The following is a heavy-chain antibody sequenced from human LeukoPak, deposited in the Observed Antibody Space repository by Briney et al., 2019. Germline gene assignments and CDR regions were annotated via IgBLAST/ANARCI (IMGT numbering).Heavy chain of an antibody. J-gene: IGHJ4*02. CDR2: IYSSGGT. D-gene: IGHD2-21*02. CDR3: ARFAFCGANCWYYFDH. Sequence: SETLSLTCTVDGDSIRSYYWSWIRQSAEKVLGWIGTIYSSGGTLYNPSLQSRFTMSLDRSKSQSSLKLSSVTAADMAVYYCARFAFCGANCWYYFDHWGPGALITVSS. CDR1: GDSIRSYY. V-gene: IGHV4-59*10.